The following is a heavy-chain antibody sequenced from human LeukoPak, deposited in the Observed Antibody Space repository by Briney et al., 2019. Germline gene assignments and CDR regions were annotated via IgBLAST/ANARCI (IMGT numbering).Heavy chain of an antibody. CDR1: AFTFSSYS. D-gene: IGHD3-16*01. V-gene: IGHV3-21*01. Sequence: GGSLSPSCAASAFTFSSYSMNWVSQAPGKGLEWVSSISSSSSYIYYADSVKGRFTISRENAKNSLNLQMNRLRAQDMAVYYCARENRGRGGFDVWGQGTTVTVSS. CDR3: ARENRGRGGFDV. CDR2: ISSSSSYI. J-gene: IGHJ6*02.